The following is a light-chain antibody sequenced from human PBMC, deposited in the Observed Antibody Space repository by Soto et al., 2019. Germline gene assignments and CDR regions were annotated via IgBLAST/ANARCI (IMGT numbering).Light chain of an antibody. V-gene: IGLV1-44*01. CDR3: VTWDDSLKGVV. CDR1: SSNIGSNT. J-gene: IGLJ2*01. CDR2: NHN. Sequence: QSVLTQPPSASGAPGQRVTISCSGSSSNIGSNTVSWYQQLPGMAPKLLIYNHNQRPSDVPDRFSASKAGTSASLAITGLQSEDEADFYCVTWDDSLKGVVFGGGTKLTV.